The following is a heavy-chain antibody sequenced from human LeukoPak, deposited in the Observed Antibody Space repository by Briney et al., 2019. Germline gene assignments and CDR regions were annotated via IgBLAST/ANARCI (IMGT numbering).Heavy chain of an antibody. D-gene: IGHD7-27*01. CDR3: ARAKNRLGIRSQFDY. J-gene: IGHJ4*02. Sequence: SETLSLTCTVSGGTINSYYWSWIQQPPGQGLEWIGYIYYSGTTSYYPSFKSRVTISVDTSKNQFSLKLKSVTAADTAMYYCARAKNRLGIRSQFDYWGQGTLVTVSS. CDR1: GGTINSYY. CDR2: IYYSGTT. V-gene: IGHV4-59*01.